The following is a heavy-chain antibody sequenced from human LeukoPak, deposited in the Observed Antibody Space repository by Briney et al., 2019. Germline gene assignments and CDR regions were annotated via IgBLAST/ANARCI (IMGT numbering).Heavy chain of an antibody. D-gene: IGHD3-9*01. J-gene: IGHJ4*02. V-gene: IGHV4-34*01. CDR1: GGSFSGYY. CDR3: AREVVYYDILAAYYRPYYFDF. CDR2: IKHGGST. Sequence: SETLSLTCAVYGGSFSGYYWSWIRQPPGKGLEWIGEIKHGGSTNYNPSLKSRLTISVDTSKNQFSLKLSSVTAADTAVYYCAREVVYYDILAAYYRPYYFDFWGQGTLVTVYS.